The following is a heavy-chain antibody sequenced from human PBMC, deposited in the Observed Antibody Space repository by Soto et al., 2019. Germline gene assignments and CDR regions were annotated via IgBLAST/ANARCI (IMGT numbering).Heavy chain of an antibody. Sequence: SETLSLTCTVSGGSISSYYWSWIRQPPGKGLEWIGYIYYSGSTNYNPSLKSRVTISVDTPMNQFSLKLTSVTAADTAVYYCARHEFYGSSPLATWGQGTLVTVSS. CDR3: ARHEFYGSSPLAT. CDR1: GGSISSYY. J-gene: IGHJ5*02. D-gene: IGHD3-10*01. CDR2: IYYSGST. V-gene: IGHV4-59*01.